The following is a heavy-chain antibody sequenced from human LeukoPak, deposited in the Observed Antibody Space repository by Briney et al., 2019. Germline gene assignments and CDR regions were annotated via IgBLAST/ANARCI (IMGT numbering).Heavy chain of an antibody. J-gene: IGHJ4*02. D-gene: IGHD7-27*01. CDR3: ARVNWGDYFDY. CDR2: IYHSGST. V-gene: IGHV4-30-2*01. Sequence: SETLSLTCAVSGDSISSGGYSWSWIRQPPGKGLEWIGYIYHSGSTYYNPSLKSRVTISVDRSKNQFSLKLSSVTAADTAVYYCARVNWGDYFDYWGQGTLVTVSS. CDR1: GDSISSGGYS.